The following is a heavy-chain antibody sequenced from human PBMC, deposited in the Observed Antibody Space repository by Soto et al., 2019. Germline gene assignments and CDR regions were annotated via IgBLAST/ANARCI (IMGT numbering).Heavy chain of an antibody. V-gene: IGHV1-69*01. Sequence: QVQLVQSGAEVKKPGSSVKVSCKASGGTFSSYAISWVRQAPGQGLEWMGGIIPIFGTANYAQKFQGRVTITADESTSTAYMELSSLRSEDTAVYYCASDPLGYCSSTSCCRPFFSWGQGTLVTVSS. CDR1: GGTFSSYA. CDR3: ASDPLGYCSSTSCCRPFFS. D-gene: IGHD2-2*01. J-gene: IGHJ4*02. CDR2: IIPIFGTA.